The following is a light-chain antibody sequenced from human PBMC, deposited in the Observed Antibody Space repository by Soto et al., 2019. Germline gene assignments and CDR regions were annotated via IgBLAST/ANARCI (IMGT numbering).Light chain of an antibody. CDR2: GAS. CDR1: QSFSSN. CDR3: QQYNNSLIT. V-gene: IGKV3-15*01. Sequence: EIVMTQSPATLSVSPGERATLSCRASQSFSSNLAWYQQKPGQAPRLLIYGASTRATGIPARFSGSGSGTDFTLTISSLQSEDFAVYYCQQYNNSLITFGKGTRLEI. J-gene: IGKJ5*01.